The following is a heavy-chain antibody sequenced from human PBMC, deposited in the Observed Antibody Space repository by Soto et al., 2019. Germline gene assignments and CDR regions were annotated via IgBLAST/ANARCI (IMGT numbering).Heavy chain of an antibody. CDR1: GFSLSNARMG. Sequence: QVTLKESGPVLVKPTETLTLTCTDSGFSLSNARMGVSWIRQPPGKALEWLAHIFSNDEKSYSTSLKSRLTISKDTSKSQVVLTMTNMDPVDTATYYCARIQGYCLSTSCYAGDHWGQGTLVTVSS. V-gene: IGHV2-26*01. CDR3: ARIQGYCLSTSCYAGDH. CDR2: IFSNDEK. D-gene: IGHD2-2*01. J-gene: IGHJ4*02.